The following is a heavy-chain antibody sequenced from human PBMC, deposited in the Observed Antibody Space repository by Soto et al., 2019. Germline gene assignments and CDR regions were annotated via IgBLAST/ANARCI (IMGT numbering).Heavy chain of an antibody. CDR2: IYYGGSI. Sequence: SETLSLTCTVSGGSISSGYWTWIRQPPGKGLEWIGYIYYGGSINYNPSLKSRVIISEDTAKNQFSLRLSSVSAADTAVYYCTGAYYDVSGYSLDPWGQGTSVTVSS. J-gene: IGHJ5*02. CDR1: GGSISSGY. D-gene: IGHD3-22*01. CDR3: TGAYYDVSGYSLDP. V-gene: IGHV4-59*01.